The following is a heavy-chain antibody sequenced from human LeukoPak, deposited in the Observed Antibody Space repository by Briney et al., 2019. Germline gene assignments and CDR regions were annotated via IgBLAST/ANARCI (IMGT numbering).Heavy chain of an antibody. Sequence: ASVKVSCKASGYTFTSYGISWVRQAPGQGLEWMGWISAYNGNTNYAQKLQGRVTMTTDTSTSTAYTELRSLRSDDTAVYYCARDDRNSYGLFDPWGQGTLVTVSS. V-gene: IGHV1-18*01. CDR3: ARDDRNSYGLFDP. D-gene: IGHD5-18*01. J-gene: IGHJ5*02. CDR1: GYTFTSYG. CDR2: ISAYNGNT.